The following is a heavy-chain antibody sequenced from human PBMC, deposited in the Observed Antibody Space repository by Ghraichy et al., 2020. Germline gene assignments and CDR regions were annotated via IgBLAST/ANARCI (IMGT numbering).Heavy chain of an antibody. J-gene: IGHJ5*02. V-gene: IGHV1-58*01. CDR2: IVVGSGNT. Sequence: SVKVSCKASGFTFTSSAVQWVRQARGQRLEWIGWIVVGSGNTNYAQKFQERVTITRDMSTSTAYMELSSLRSEDTAVYYCAAELHKYYYDSSGYSPRFDPWGQGTLVTVSS. CDR3: AAELHKYYYDSSGYSPRFDP. D-gene: IGHD3-22*01. CDR1: GFTFTSSA.